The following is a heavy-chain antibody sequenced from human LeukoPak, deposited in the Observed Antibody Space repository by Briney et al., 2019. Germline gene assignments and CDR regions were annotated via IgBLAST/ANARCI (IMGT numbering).Heavy chain of an antibody. J-gene: IGHJ4*02. CDR3: ARVSSGSSWLPFDY. CDR2: INPNSGGT. CDR1: GYTFTGYY. V-gene: IGHV1-2*02. D-gene: IGHD6-13*01. Sequence: GASVKVSCKASGYTFTGYYMHWVRQAPGQGLEWMGWINPNSGGTNYAQKFQGRVTMTRDTSISTAYMELSRLRSDDTAVYYCARVSSGSSWLPFDYWGQGTLVTVSS.